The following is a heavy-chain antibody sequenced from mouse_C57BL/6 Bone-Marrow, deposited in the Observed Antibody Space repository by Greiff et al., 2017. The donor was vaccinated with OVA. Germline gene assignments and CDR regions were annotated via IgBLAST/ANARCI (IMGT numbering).Heavy chain of an antibody. Sequence: QVQLQQSGAELVRPGASVKLSCKASGYTFTDYYINWVKQRPGQGLEWIARIYPGSGNTYYNEKFKGKATLTAEKSSSTAYMQLSSLTSEDSAVYFCAREETGGDYWGQGTSVTVSS. CDR2: IYPGSGNT. CDR3: AREETGGDY. J-gene: IGHJ4*01. CDR1: GYTFTDYY. V-gene: IGHV1-76*01.